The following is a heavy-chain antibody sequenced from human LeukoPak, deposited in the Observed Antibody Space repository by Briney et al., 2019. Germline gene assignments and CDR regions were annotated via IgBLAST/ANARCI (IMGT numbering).Heavy chain of an antibody. J-gene: IGHJ4*02. CDR3: ATHYYDSLGYINPDY. CDR2: IKPISGGT. Sequence: ASVKVSCKASGYTFTGYYMHWVRQAPGQRLGWMGWIKPISGGTNDVQTSQGRVTMPRDTSIITAYMELSRLTSHDTAVYYCATHYYDSLGYINPDYWGQGALVTVSS. D-gene: IGHD3-22*01. V-gene: IGHV1-2*02. CDR1: GYTFTGYY.